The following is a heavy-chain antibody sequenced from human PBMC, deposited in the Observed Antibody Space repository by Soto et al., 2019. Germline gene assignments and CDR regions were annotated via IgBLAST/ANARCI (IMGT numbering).Heavy chain of an antibody. D-gene: IGHD3-10*01. CDR3: AHTHPPYYYGSASYYPGDNWLAP. J-gene: IGHJ5*02. CDR2: IYWDDDK. V-gene: IGHV2-5*02. Sequence: SGPTLVNPTQTLTLTCTFSGFSLSTSGVGVGWIRQPPGKALEWLALIYWDDDKRYSPSLKSRLTITKDTSKNQVVLTMTNMAPAATATYYCAHTHPPYYYGSASYYPGDNWLAPWSQGTLVTDAS. CDR1: GFSLSTSGVG.